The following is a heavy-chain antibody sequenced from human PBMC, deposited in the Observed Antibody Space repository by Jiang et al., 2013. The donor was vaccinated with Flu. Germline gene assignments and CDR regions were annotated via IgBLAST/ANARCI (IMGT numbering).Heavy chain of an antibody. CDR1: GYTFTGYY. CDR2: INPNSGGT. V-gene: IGHV1-2*06. J-gene: IGHJ2*01. Sequence: SGYTFTGYYMHWVRQAPGQGLEWMGRINPNSGGTNYAQKFQGRVTMTRDTSISTAYMELSRLRSDDTAVYYCAREGHYGEPYWYFDLWGRGTLVTVSS. CDR3: AREGHYGEPYWYFDL. D-gene: IGHD4-17*01.